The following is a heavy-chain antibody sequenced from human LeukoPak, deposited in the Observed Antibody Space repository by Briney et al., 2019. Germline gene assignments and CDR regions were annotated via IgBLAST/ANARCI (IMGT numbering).Heavy chain of an antibody. CDR3: ATNYDFWSGDTSRGWFDPWGQ. CDR1: GYTFTGYY. D-gene: IGHD3-3*01. V-gene: IGHV1-2*02. CDR2: INPNSGGT. J-gene: IGHJ4*02. Sequence: ASVKVSCKASGYTFTGYYMHWVRQAPGQGLEWMGWINPNSGGTNYSQKFLGRVTMTRDTSISTAYMDVSSLKSDDTAVYYCATNYDFWSGDTSRGWFDPWGQWGQGTLVTVSS.